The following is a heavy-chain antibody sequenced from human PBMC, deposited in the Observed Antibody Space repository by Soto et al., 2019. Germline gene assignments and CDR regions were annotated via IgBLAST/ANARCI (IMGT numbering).Heavy chain of an antibody. V-gene: IGHV2-5*01. Sequence: QITLKESGPTLVKPTQPLTLTCTFSGFSLSTSGVGVGWIRQPPGKALEWLALIYWNDDKRYSPSLKSRLTITKDTSKNQVVLTMTKMDPVDTATYYCAHRPRDDFWSGLFDYWGQGTLVTVSS. J-gene: IGHJ4*02. CDR3: AHRPRDDFWSGLFDY. CDR2: IYWNDDK. D-gene: IGHD3-3*01. CDR1: GFSLSTSGVG.